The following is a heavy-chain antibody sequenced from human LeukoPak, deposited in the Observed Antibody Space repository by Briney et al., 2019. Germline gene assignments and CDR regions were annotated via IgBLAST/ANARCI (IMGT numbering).Heavy chain of an antibody. V-gene: IGHV3-48*01. CDR3: ARAQSKQGYYGSGSYPHMDV. J-gene: IGHJ6*02. D-gene: IGHD3-10*01. Sequence: PGGPLRLSCTASGFTFSDYGMDWVRQSPGKGLEWISYISIGSSTIYYAGSVRGRLTISRDDAKSSLYLQMNSLRAEDTAVYYCARAQSKQGYYGSGSYPHMDVWGQGTTVTVSS. CDR2: ISIGSSTI. CDR1: GFTFSDYG.